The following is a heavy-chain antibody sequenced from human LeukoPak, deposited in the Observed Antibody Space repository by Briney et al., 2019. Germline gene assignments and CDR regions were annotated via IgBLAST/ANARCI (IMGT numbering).Heavy chain of an antibody. Sequence: PSDTLSLTRTVSGYSISSGYYWGWIRQPPGKGLEWIGSIYHSGSTYYNPSLKSRVTISVDTSKNQFSLKLSSVTAADTAVYYCASWGTGTTTYWGQGSLVTVSS. V-gene: IGHV4-38-2*02. J-gene: IGHJ4*02. CDR2: IYHSGST. CDR1: GYSISSGYY. CDR3: ASWGTGTTTY. D-gene: IGHD1-7*01.